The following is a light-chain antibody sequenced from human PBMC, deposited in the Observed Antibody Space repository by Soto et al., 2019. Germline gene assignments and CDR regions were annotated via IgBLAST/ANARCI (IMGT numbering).Light chain of an antibody. V-gene: IGLV2-11*01. J-gene: IGLJ1*01. CDR1: YSDVGLYDY. CDR2: DVT. Sequence: QSVLTQPRSVSGSPGQSVTISCTGTYSDVGLYDYLSWYQQHPGKAPKLIISDVTKRPSGVPDRFSGSKSGNTASLTISGLQDEDEADYYCCSYAGTYTYVFGSGTKLTVL. CDR3: CSYAGTYTYV.